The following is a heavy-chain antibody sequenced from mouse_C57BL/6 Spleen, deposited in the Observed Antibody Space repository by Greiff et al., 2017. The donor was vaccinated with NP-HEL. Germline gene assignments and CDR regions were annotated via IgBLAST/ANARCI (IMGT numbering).Heavy chain of an antibody. CDR2: IDPETGGT. Sequence: QVHVKQSGAELVRPGASVTLSCKASGYTFTDYEMHWVKQTPVHGLEWIGAIDPETGGTAYNQKFKGKAILTADKSSSTAYMELRSLTSEDSAVYYCTRPYSFFDYWGQGTTLTVSS. CDR3: TRPYSFFDY. CDR1: GYTFTDYE. V-gene: IGHV1-15*01. D-gene: IGHD1-1*01. J-gene: IGHJ2*01.